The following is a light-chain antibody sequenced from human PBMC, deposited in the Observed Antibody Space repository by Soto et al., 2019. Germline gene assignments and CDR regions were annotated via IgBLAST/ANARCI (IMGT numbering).Light chain of an antibody. V-gene: IGKV3-15*01. CDR3: QQYNNWPPMA. CDR2: GAS. CDR1: QSVSSN. J-gene: IGKJ1*01. Sequence: EIVMTQSPATLSVSPGERATLSCRASQSVSSNLAWYQQKPGQAPRLLIYGASTRATGIPARFSGSGSGTEFTLTISSQQSVDFAVYYCQQYNNWPPMAFGQGTKVEIK.